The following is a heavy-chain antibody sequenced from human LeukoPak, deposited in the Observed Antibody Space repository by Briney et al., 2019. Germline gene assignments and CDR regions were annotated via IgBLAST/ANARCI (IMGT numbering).Heavy chain of an antibody. J-gene: IGHJ6*03. CDR3: ARGPTVTDYYYYYMDV. D-gene: IGHD4-17*01. V-gene: IGHV1-18*01. CDR1: GYTFTSYG. Sequence: EASVTVSCKASGYTFTSYGISWVRQAPGQGLEWMGWISAYNGNTNYAQKLQGRVTMTTDTSTSTAYMELRSLRSDDTAVYYCARGPTVTDYYYYYMDVWGKGTTVTISS. CDR2: ISAYNGNT.